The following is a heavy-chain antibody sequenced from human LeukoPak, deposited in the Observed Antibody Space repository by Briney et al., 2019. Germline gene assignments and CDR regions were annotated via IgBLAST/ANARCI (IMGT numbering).Heavy chain of an antibody. V-gene: IGHV4-34*01. CDR2: INHSGST. CDR3: ARRAGITMIVVVITTGYYFDY. CDR1: GGSFSGYY. Sequence: PSETLSLTCAVYGGSFSGYYWSWIRQPPGKGLEWIGEINHSGSTNYNPSLKSRITISVDTSKNQFSLKLSSVTAADTAVYYCARRAGITMIVVVITTGYYFDYWGQGTLVTVSS. J-gene: IGHJ4*02. D-gene: IGHD3-22*01.